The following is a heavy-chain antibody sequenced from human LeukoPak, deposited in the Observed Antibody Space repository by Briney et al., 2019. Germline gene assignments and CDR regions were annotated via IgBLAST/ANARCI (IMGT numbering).Heavy chain of an antibody. CDR2: INPNSGGT. CDR3: ARAPNCSGGSCYTPYYYYYMDV. D-gene: IGHD2-15*01. V-gene: IGHV1-2*02. CDR1: GYTFDSYG. J-gene: IGHJ6*03. Sequence: GASVKVSCKASGYTFDSYGITWVRQAPGQGLEWMGWINPNSGGTNYAQKFQGRVTMTRDTSISTAYMELSRLRSDDTAVYYCARAPNCSGGSCYTPYYYYYMDVWGKGTTVTVSS.